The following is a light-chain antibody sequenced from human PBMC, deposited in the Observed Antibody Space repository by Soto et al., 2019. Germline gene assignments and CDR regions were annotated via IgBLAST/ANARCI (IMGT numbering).Light chain of an antibody. Sequence: EVVLTQSPGTLSLSPGERATLSCRASQSVDGKYFAWYQQKPGQALRLLIYGAFNRATNIPDRFSGSGSGTDFTLSITRLEPEDFAVYYCQQYGNAPWTFGQGTKVEIK. CDR1: QSVDGKY. CDR3: QQYGNAPWT. V-gene: IGKV3-20*01. CDR2: GAF. J-gene: IGKJ1*01.